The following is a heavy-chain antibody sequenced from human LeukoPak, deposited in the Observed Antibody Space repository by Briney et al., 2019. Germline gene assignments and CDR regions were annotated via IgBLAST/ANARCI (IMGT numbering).Heavy chain of an antibody. Sequence: GGSLRLSCAASGFTFSSYWMSWVRQAPGKGPEWVANIKQDGSEKYYVDSVKGRFTISRDNAKNSLYLQMNSLRAEDTAVYYCARYCSGGSCTYYYYGMDVWGKGTTVTVSS. D-gene: IGHD2-15*01. CDR3: ARYCSGGSCTYYYYGMDV. J-gene: IGHJ6*04. CDR1: GFTFSSYW. V-gene: IGHV3-7*03. CDR2: IKQDGSEK.